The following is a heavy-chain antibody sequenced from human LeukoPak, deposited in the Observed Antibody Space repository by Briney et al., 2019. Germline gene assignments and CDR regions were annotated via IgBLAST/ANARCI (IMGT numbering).Heavy chain of an antibody. CDR1: GGSISSYY. CDR2: IYYSGST. V-gene: IGHV4-59*08. D-gene: IGHD3-22*01. J-gene: IGHJ3*02. CDR3: ARHDTMIGVAYAFDI. Sequence: PSETLSLTCTVSGGSISSYYWSLIRQPPGKGLEWIGYIYYSGSTNYNPSLKSRVTISVDTSKNQFSLKLSSVTAADTAVYYCARHDTMIGVAYAFDIWGQGTMVTVSS.